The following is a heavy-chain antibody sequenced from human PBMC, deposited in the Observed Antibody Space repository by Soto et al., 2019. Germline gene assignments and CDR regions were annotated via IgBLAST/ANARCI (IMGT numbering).Heavy chain of an antibody. CDR3: AREGDMITFGGVWNWFDP. J-gene: IGHJ5*02. CDR2: TYYRSKWYN. D-gene: IGHD3-16*01. CDR1: GDSVSSNSAA. Sequence: SQTLSLTCAISGDSVSSNSAAWNWIRQSPSRGLEWLGRTYYRSKWYNDYAVSVKSRITINPDTSKNQFSLQLNSVTPEDTAVYYCAREGDMITFGGVWNWFDPWGKGTLVTVSS. V-gene: IGHV6-1*01.